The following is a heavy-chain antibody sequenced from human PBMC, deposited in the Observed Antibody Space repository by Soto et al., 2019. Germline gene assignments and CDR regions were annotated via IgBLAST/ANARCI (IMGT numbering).Heavy chain of an antibody. V-gene: IGHV1-18*01. Sequence: ASEKVSCKACGDTFPSYGISWVRQAPGQGLEWMGWISAYNGNTNYAQKLQGRVTMTTDTSTSTAYMELRSLRSDDTAVYYCGRPPKSTHYRGQAPLVTVSS. CDR3: GRPPKSTHY. CDR1: GDTFPSYG. J-gene: IGHJ4*02. CDR2: ISAYNGNT. D-gene: IGHD2-15*01.